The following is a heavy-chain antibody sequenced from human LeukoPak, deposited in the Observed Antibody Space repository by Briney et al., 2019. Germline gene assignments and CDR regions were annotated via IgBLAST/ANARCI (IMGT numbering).Heavy chain of an antibody. CDR2: ISSSSSYI. CDR1: GFTSSSYS. D-gene: IGHD3-16*02. V-gene: IGHV3-21*01. Sequence: GGSLRLSCAAPGFTSSSYSMNWVRQAPGKGLEWVSSISSSSSYIYYADSVKGRFTISRGNAKNSLYLQMNSLRAEDTAVYYCAREIHLGELSPPLGAFVIWGQGTMVTVSS. CDR3: AREIHLGELSPPLGAFVI. J-gene: IGHJ3*02.